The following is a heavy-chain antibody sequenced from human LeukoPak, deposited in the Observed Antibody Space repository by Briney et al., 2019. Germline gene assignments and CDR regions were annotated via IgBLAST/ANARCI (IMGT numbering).Heavy chain of an antibody. CDR2: INTDGTVT. V-gene: IGHV3-74*01. CDR3: ATKQWLAPPPDS. Sequence: GGSLRLSFAASGFTFSKYWMLWVRQAPGKGLESVSRINTDGTVTTYADSVKGRFTVSRDNADNTMFLQMNSVRDEDTAVYYCATKQWLAPPPDSWPQGPPVTVSS. D-gene: IGHD6-19*01. J-gene: IGHJ4*02. CDR1: GFTFSKYW.